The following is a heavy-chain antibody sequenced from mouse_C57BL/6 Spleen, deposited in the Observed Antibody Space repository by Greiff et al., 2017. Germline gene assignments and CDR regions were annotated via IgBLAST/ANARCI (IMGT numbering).Heavy chain of an antibody. CDR3: ARWGYWFSIDY. V-gene: IGHV1-76*01. J-gene: IGHJ2*01. CDR1: GYAFTDSY. CDR2: IYPGSGNT. D-gene: IGHD2-14*01. Sequence: VQLVESGAELVRPGASVKLSCKASGYAFTDSYINWVKQRPGQGLEWIARIYPGSGNTNYNGKFKGKATLTAEKSSSTAYMQLSSLTSEDSAVYFCARWGYWFSIDYWGQGTTLTVSS.